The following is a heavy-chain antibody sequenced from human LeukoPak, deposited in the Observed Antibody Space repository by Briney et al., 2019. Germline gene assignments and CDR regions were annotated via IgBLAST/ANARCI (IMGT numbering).Heavy chain of an antibody. CDR3: TTDPQEVGATVGEDS. D-gene: IGHD1-26*01. V-gene: IGHV3-23*01. CDR1: GFIFSNYA. Sequence: GGSLRLSCATSGFIFSNYAVNWVRQAPGKGLEWVSIISGSGDATYYADSVKGRFTLSRDNAKNSLYLQMNSLRAEDTAVYYCTTDPQEVGATVGEDSWGQGTLVTVSS. CDR2: ISGSGDAT. J-gene: IGHJ4*02.